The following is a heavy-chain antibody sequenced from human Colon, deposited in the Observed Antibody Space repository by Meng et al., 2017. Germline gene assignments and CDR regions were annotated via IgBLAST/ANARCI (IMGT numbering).Heavy chain of an antibody. V-gene: IGHV4-39*07. J-gene: IGHJ5*02. CDR1: GGFISSSNSY. CDR3: AKAGALGGSHHP. CDR2: IYYTGNT. D-gene: IGHD1-26*01. Sequence: SETLSLTCTVSGGFISSSNSYWGWIRQPPGQGLEWIGSIYYTGNTYYNPSLKSRVTISVDTSKNQFSLKLSSVTAADTAIYYCAKAGALGGSHHPWGQGTLVTVSS.